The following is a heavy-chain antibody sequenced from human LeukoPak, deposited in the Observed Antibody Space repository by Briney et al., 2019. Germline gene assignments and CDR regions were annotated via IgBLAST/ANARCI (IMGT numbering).Heavy chain of an antibody. D-gene: IGHD1-26*01. CDR1: GGSISSYY. CDR2: ISSSSSTI. V-gene: IGHV3-11*04. Sequence: LSLTCTVSGGSISSYYWSWIRQPPGKGLEWVSYISSSSSTIYYADSVKGRFTISRDNAKNSLYLQMNSLRAEDTAVYYCARGGSGGSYPYDYWGQGTLVTVSS. CDR3: ARGGSGGSYPYDY. J-gene: IGHJ4*02.